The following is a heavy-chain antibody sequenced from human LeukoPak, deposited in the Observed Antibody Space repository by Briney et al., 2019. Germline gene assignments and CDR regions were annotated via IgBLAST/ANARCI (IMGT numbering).Heavy chain of an antibody. CDR2: IYPGDSDT. J-gene: IGHJ4*02. CDR3: AKIDRQYCSRSSCYALDY. Sequence: GESLKISCKCSGYSFTSYWIGWVRQMPGKGLEWMGIIYPGDSDTRYSPSFQGQVTISVDKSISTAYLQWSSLKASDTAIYYCAKIDRQYCSRSSCYALDYWAREPRSPSPQ. CDR1: GYSFTSYW. D-gene: IGHD2-2*01. V-gene: IGHV5-51*01.